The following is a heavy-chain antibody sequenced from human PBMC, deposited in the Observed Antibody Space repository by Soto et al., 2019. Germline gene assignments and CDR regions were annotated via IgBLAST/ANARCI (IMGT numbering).Heavy chain of an antibody. Sequence: ASVKVSCKASGYTFTSYGISWVRQAPGQRLEWMGWINAGNGNTKYSQTFQGRVTMTTDTSTSTAYMEVRSLRTDDTAVYYCARGVLHYDFWSGYYYYYGMGVWGQGTTVTVSS. V-gene: IGHV1-18*01. CDR3: ARGVLHYDFWSGYYYYYGMGV. J-gene: IGHJ6*02. CDR2: INAGNGNT. CDR1: GYTFTSYG. D-gene: IGHD3-3*01.